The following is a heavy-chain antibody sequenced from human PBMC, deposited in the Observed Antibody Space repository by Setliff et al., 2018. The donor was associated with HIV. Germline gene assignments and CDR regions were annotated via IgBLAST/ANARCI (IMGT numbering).Heavy chain of an antibody. V-gene: IGHV4-4*09. CDR3: VRCSNRNYVTNAFDI. J-gene: IGHJ3*02. D-gene: IGHD1-7*01. CDR2: IYSSGNT. CDR1: GGSISGYF. Sequence: SETLSLTCTVSGGSISGYFWSWIRQPPGKRLEWIGYIYSSGNTDYNPSLKTRATISLDTSRKQFSLKVNSVTAADSAVYYCVRCSNRNYVTNAFDIWGQGTTVTVSS.